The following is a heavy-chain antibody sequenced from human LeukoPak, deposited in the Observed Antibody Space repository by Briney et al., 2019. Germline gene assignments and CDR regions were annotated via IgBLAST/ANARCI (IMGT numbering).Heavy chain of an antibody. V-gene: IGHV4-59*08. D-gene: IGHD6-13*01. Sequence: SETLSLTCTVSGGSISSYYWSWIRQPPGKGLEWIGYIYYSGSTNYNPSLKSRVTISVDTSKNQFSLKLSSVTAADTAVYYCARVLSSSWLYYFDYWGQGTLVTVSS. CDR3: ARVLSSSWLYYFDY. J-gene: IGHJ4*02. CDR2: IYYSGST. CDR1: GGSISSYY.